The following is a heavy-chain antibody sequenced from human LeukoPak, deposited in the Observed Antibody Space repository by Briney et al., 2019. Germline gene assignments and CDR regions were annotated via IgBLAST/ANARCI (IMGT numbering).Heavy chain of an antibody. V-gene: IGHV3-21*01. CDR2: ISSSGGST. CDR1: RFTFSSYG. J-gene: IGHJ6*03. Sequence: GGSLRLSCAASRFTFSSYGMSWVRQAPGKGLEWVSGISSSGGSTYYADSVKGRFTISRDNAKNSLYLQMNSLRAEDTAVYYCARSYGSGSYYTQQDMDVWGKGTTVTVSS. CDR3: ARSYGSGSYYTQQDMDV. D-gene: IGHD3-10*01.